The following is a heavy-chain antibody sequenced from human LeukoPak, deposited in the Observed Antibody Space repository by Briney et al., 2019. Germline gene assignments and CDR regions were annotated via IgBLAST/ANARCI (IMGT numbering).Heavy chain of an antibody. CDR1: GYTFSDYS. CDR3: TTAVVVVTTFDY. V-gene: IGHV3-15*01. CDR2: IKSKTDGGTT. D-gene: IGHD2-21*02. J-gene: IGHJ4*02. Sequence: PGRSLKLSCTASGYTFSDYSMHWVRQAPGKGLEWVGRIKSKTDGGTTDYAAPVKGRFTISRDDSKNTLYLQMNSLKTEDTAVYYCTTAVVVVTTFDYWGQGTLVTVSS.